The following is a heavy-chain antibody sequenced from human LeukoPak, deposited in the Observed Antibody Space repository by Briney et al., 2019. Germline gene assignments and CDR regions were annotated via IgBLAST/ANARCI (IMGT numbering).Heavy chain of an antibody. V-gene: IGHV5-51*01. CDR3: AREVPYDSSRYYQPFDY. J-gene: IGHJ4*02. CDR1: GYSFTSYW. CDR2: IYPGDSDT. D-gene: IGHD3-22*01. Sequence: GESLKISCKGSGYSFTSYWIGWVRQMPGKGLEWMGIIYPGDSDTRYSPSFQGQVTISADKSISTAYLQWSSLKASDTAMYYCAREVPYDSSRYYQPFDYWGQGTLVTVSS.